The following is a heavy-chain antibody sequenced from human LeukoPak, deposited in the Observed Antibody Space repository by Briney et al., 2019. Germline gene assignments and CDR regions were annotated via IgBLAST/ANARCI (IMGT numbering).Heavy chain of an antibody. J-gene: IGHJ3*02. D-gene: IGHD3-22*01. V-gene: IGHV3-21*01. CDR2: ISSSSSYI. CDR3: AKHYYDSSGYEAHDAFNI. Sequence: GGSLRLSCAASGFTFSSYGMHWVRQAPGKGLEWVSSISSSSSYIYYADSVKGRFTISRDNSKNTLYLQMNSLRAEDTAVYYCAKHYYDSSGYEAHDAFNIWGQGTMVTVSS. CDR1: GFTFSSYG.